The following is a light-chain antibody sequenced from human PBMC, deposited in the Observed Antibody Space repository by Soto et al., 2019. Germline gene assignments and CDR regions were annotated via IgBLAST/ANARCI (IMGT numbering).Light chain of an antibody. CDR1: QSVSRSY. CDR2: GAS. V-gene: IGKV3-20*01. Sequence: EIVLAQSPATLSLSPGDRATLSCGASQSVSRSYLAWYQQKPGQAPRLLIYGASSRATGIPDRFSGSGSGTDFTLTISRLEPEDFAVYYCQQYGSSRTFGQGTKVDIK. J-gene: IGKJ1*01. CDR3: QQYGSSRT.